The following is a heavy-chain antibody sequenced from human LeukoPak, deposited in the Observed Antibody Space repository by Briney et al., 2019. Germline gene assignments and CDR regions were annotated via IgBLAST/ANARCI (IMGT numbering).Heavy chain of an antibody. CDR2: ISYDGSNK. J-gene: IGHJ5*02. D-gene: IGHD6-13*01. CDR3: ARDRGIAAAGYNWFDP. CDR1: GFTFSSYA. Sequence: PGGPLRLSCAASGFTFSSYAMHWVRQAPGKGLEGVAVISYDGSNKYYADSVKGRFTISRDNSKNTLYLQMNSLRAEDTAVYYCARDRGIAAAGYNWFDPWGQGTLVTVSS. V-gene: IGHV3-30-3*01.